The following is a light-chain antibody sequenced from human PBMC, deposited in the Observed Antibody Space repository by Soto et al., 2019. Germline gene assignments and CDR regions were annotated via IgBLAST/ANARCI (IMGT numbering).Light chain of an antibody. CDR3: QQYSGYSRT. CDR2: KAS. J-gene: IGKJ1*01. Sequence: DIQMTQSPSTLSASVGDRVTITCRASQSISSWLAWYRQKPGKAPKLLIYKASSLESGVPSRFSGSGSGTEFTLTISSLQPDDVATYYCQQYSGYSRTFGQGTKVDIK. V-gene: IGKV1-5*03. CDR1: QSISSW.